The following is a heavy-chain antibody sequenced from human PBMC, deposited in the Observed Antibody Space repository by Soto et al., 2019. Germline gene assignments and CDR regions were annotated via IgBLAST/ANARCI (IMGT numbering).Heavy chain of an antibody. D-gene: IGHD3-3*01. J-gene: IGHJ6*02. CDR1: GYTFTSYA. V-gene: IGHV1-3*01. CDR3: ARDGASVAGYDFWSGYYGTYYYYGMDV. Sequence: WASVKVSCKASGYTFTSYAMHWVRQAPGQRLEWMGWINAGNGNTKYSQKFQGRVTITRDTSASTAYMELSSLRSEDTAVYYCARDGASVAGYDFWSGYYGTYYYYGMDVWGQGTTVTVSS. CDR2: INAGNGNT.